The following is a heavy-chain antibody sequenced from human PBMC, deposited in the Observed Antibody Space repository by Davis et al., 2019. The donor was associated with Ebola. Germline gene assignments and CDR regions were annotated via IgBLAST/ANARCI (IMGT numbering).Heavy chain of an antibody. V-gene: IGHV1-18*04. Sequence: AASVKVSCKASGYTFTNYGITWVRQAPGQGLEWMGWINPHNGNTNYAQKLQGRVTMTTDTSTSTAYMELRSLRSDDTAVYYCAREEYYYDSSGSFNGMDVWGKGTTVTVSS. CDR2: INPHNGNT. J-gene: IGHJ6*04. D-gene: IGHD3-22*01. CDR3: AREEYYYDSSGSFNGMDV. CDR1: GYTFTNYG.